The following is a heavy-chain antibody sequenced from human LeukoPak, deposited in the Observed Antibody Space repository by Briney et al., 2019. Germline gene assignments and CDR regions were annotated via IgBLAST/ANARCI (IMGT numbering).Heavy chain of an antibody. J-gene: IGHJ4*02. Sequence: PGGSLRLSCAASGFTFDDYGISWVRQAPGKGLEWVSGINWNGDSTGYADSVKGRFTISRDNAKNSLYLQMNSLRAEDTALYYCARVGARVRYFDWLLSYFDYWGQGTLVTVSS. CDR1: GFTFDDYG. V-gene: IGHV3-20*04. D-gene: IGHD3-9*01. CDR3: ARVGARVRYFDWLLSYFDY. CDR2: INWNGDST.